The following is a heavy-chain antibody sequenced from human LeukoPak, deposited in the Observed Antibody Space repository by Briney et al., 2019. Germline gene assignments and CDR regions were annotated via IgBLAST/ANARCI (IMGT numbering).Heavy chain of an antibody. CDR3: ASWPVGWYGEDS. V-gene: IGHV3-21*04. J-gene: IGHJ4*02. Sequence: PGGSLRLSRAASGFTFSSYSMNWVRQAPGKGLEWVSSISSSSSYIYYADSVKGRFTISRDNAKNSLYLQMNSLRVEDTAVYYCASWPVGWYGEDSWGQGTLVTVSS. CDR2: ISSSSSYI. D-gene: IGHD6-19*01. CDR1: GFTFSSYS.